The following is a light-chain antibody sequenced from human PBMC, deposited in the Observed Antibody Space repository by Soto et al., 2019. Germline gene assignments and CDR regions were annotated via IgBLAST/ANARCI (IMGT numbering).Light chain of an antibody. V-gene: IGLV2-14*03. CDR1: SNDIGAYDY. J-gene: IGLJ2*01. Sequence: QSALTQPASVSGSPGQSITISCTGTSNDIGAYDYVSWYQQHPGKAPKLIISDVTNQRPWVSDRFSVSKSGNTASLTISGLQADDEAEYFCSSYTTITTLIFGGGTKLTVL. CDR3: SSYTTITTLI. CDR2: DVT.